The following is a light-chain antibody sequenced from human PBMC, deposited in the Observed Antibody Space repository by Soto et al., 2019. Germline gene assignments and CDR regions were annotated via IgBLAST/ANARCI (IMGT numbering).Light chain of an antibody. J-gene: IGKJ2*01. CDR1: QSVYSNY. CDR2: GAS. Sequence: EIVLTQSPGTLSLSPGERATLSCRASQSVYSNYLAWYQQKPGQAPKLLIYGASSRANGIPDRFSGSGSGTDFTLTISRLEPEDFAVYFCQQYGSSLRTFGQGTNLEIK. V-gene: IGKV3-20*01. CDR3: QQYGSSLRT.